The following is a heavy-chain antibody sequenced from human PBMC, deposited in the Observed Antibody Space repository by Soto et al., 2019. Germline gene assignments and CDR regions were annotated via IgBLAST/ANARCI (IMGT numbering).Heavy chain of an antibody. Sequence: SETLSLTCTVSRGSIRSYYWSWIRQPPGKGLEWIGYIYNSGSSNYSPSLKSRVTISIDTSKNQFSLKLTSVTAAGTAVYYCARWGPRWFDPWGQGILVTVSS. D-gene: IGHD3-16*01. CDR3: ARWGPRWFDP. CDR2: IYNSGSS. V-gene: IGHV4-59*01. J-gene: IGHJ5*02. CDR1: RGSIRSYY.